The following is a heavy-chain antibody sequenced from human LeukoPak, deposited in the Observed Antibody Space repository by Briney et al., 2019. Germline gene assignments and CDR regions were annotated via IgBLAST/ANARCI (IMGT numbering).Heavy chain of an antibody. CDR3: ARVWKLRLGELSLYHWFDP. J-gene: IGHJ5*02. V-gene: IGHV4-34*01. CDR2: INHSGST. Sequence: PSETLSLTCAVHGGSFSGYYWSWIRQPPGKGLEWIGEINHSGSTNYNPSLKSRVTISVDTSKNQFSLELSSVTAADTAVYYCARVWKLRLGELSLYHWFDPWGQGTLVTVSS. CDR1: GGSFSGYY. D-gene: IGHD3-16*02.